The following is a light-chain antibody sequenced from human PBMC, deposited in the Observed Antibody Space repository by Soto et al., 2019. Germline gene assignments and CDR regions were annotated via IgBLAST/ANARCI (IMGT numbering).Light chain of an antibody. J-gene: IGKJ5*01. Sequence: EIVLTQSPATLSLSPGERATLSCRAIQSVSSYLAWYQQKPGQAPRILIDDASNRATGIPARFSGSWSGTDFPLTISRLEPEVFSVYYFQQRSSWPPITFGQGTRLEIK. CDR3: QQRSSWPPIT. V-gene: IGKV3-11*01. CDR1: QSVSSY. CDR2: DAS.